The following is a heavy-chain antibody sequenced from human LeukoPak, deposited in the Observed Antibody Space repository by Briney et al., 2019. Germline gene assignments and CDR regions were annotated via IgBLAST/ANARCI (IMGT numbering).Heavy chain of an antibody. J-gene: IGHJ5*02. CDR3: ARFIAAAGTFDP. CDR2: INPNSGGT. V-gene: IGHV1-2*02. CDR1: GYTFTGYY. Sequence: ASVKVSCKASGYTFTGYYMHWVRQAPGQGLEWMGWINPNSGGTNYAQKFQGRVTITADKSTSTAYMELSSLRSEDTAVYYCARFIAAAGTFDPWGQGTLVTVSS. D-gene: IGHD6-13*01.